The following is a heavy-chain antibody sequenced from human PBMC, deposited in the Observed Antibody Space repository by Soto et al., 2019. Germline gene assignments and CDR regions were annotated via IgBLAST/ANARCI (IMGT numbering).Heavy chain of an antibody. CDR3: ATKGGWFGELLR. J-gene: IGHJ4*02. CDR2: ISGSGGST. D-gene: IGHD3-10*01. V-gene: IGHV3-23*01. Sequence: EVQLLESGGGLVQPGGSLRLSCAASGFTFSSYAMSWVRQAPGKGLEWVSAISGSGGSTYYADSVKGRFTISRDNSKNTLYLQMNSLRAEDTAVYYCATKGGWFGELLRWGQGPLVTVSS. CDR1: GFTFSSYA.